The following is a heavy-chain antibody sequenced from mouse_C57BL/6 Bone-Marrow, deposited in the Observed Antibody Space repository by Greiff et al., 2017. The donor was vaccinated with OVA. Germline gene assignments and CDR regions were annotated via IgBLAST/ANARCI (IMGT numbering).Heavy chain of an antibody. D-gene: IGHD1-1*01. Sequence: VQLQQSGPELVKPGASVKISCKASGYTFTDYYMNWVKQSHGKSLEWIGDINPNNGGTSYNQKFKGKATLTVDKSSSTAYMELRSLTSEDSAVYYCARRRDYYGSSSYWYFDDWGTGTTVTVSS. CDR2: INPNNGGT. CDR3: ARRRDYYGSSSYWYFDD. J-gene: IGHJ1*03. CDR1: GYTFTDYY. V-gene: IGHV1-26*01.